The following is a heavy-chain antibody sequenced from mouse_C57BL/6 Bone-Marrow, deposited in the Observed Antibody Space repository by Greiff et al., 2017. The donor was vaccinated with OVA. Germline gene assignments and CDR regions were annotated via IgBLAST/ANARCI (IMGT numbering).Heavy chain of an antibody. J-gene: IGHJ1*03. Sequence: QVQLKQPGAELVKPGASVKSSCKASGYTFTSYWMHWVKQRPGQGLEWIGMIHPNSGSTNYNEKFKSKATLTVDKSSSTAYMQLSSLTSEDSAVYYCAREGYYGSSPNWYFDVWGTGTTVTVSS. V-gene: IGHV1-64*01. D-gene: IGHD1-1*01. CDR1: GYTFTSYW. CDR2: IHPNSGST. CDR3: AREGYYGSSPNWYFDV.